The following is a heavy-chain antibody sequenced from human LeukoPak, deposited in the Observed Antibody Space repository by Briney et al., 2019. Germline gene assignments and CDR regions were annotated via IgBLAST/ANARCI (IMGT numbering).Heavy chain of an antibody. Sequence: ASVKVSCKASGYTFTGYYMHWVRQAPGQGLEWMGRINPNIGGTIYAQKFQGRVTMTRDTSISTAYMELSSLGSDDTAVYYCARGYTSNWDNWFGPWGQGTPVTVSS. CDR3: ARGYTSNWDNWFGP. D-gene: IGHD6-19*01. CDR2: INPNIGGT. V-gene: IGHV1-2*06. CDR1: GYTFTGYY. J-gene: IGHJ5*02.